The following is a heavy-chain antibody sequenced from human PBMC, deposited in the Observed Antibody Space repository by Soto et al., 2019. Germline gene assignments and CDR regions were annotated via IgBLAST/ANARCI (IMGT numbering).Heavy chain of an antibody. CDR1: GFTFSNYA. V-gene: IGHV3-23*01. J-gene: IGHJ4*02. D-gene: IGHD6-13*01. CDR2: ISGSGGST. CDR3: AKVPLSSSWSVFDY. Sequence: PGGSLRLSCAASGFTFSNYAMSWVRQAPGKGLEWVSAISGSGGSTYFADSVKGRFTISRDNSKNTLYLQMNSLRAEDTAVYYCAKVPLSSSWSVFDYWGQGTLVTVS.